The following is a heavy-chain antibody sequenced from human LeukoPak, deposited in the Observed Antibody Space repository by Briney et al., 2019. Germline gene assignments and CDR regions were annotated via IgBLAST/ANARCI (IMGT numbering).Heavy chain of an antibody. CDR2: INPSGGST. CDR1: GYTFTSYY. J-gene: IGHJ4*02. Sequence: ASVKVSCKASGYTFTSYYMHWVRQAPGQGLEWMGIINPSGGSTSYAQKFQGRVTMTRDTSTSTVYMDLSSLRSEDTAVYYCAREEAEYYFDYWGQGTLVTVSS. CDR3: AREEAEYYFDY. V-gene: IGHV1-46*01.